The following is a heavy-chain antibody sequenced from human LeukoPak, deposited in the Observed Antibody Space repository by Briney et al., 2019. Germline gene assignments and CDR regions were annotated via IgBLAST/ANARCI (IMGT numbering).Heavy chain of an antibody. D-gene: IGHD3-22*01. CDR1: VGSISSGGYS. CDR2: IHYSGST. Sequence: PSEILSLTCAVSVGSISSGGYSWNWIRQPPGKGLEWIGYIHYSGSTYYHPSLKSRVTISVDTSKNQFSLKLSSVTAADTAVYYCAREVDNSDYYHPGAFDIWGQGTMVTVSS. CDR3: AREVDNSDYYHPGAFDI. J-gene: IGHJ3*02. V-gene: IGHV4-30-4*07.